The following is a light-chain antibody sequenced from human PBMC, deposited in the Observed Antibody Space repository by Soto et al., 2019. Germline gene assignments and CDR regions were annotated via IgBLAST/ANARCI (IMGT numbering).Light chain of an antibody. V-gene: IGKV3-20*01. CDR3: QQYGNSRGT. Sequence: ESVFVQSPGTRSFSPGERATLSCRASRSVSSHYLAWYQQKPGQAPRLLIYPASSRATGIPVRFSGSGSGTDFTLTISRLEPEDFAVYYCQQYGNSRGTFGQGTKVDI. J-gene: IGKJ1*01. CDR2: PAS. CDR1: RSVSSHY.